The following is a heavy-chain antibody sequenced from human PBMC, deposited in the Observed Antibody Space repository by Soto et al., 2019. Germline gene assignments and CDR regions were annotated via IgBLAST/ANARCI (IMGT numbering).Heavy chain of an antibody. D-gene: IGHD1-1*01. CDR1: GFTFATYA. J-gene: IGHJ4*01. Sequence: PVGSVRLSCAASGFTFATYAMSWVRQAPGKGLEWVSAISATGISTHYADSVKGRVTISRDNSANTLSLEMSSLTAEDTAVYYCARDKDTSSWTGFDFWGHGTLVTVSS. CDR3: ARDKDTSSWTGFDF. CDR2: ISATGIST. V-gene: IGHV3-23*01.